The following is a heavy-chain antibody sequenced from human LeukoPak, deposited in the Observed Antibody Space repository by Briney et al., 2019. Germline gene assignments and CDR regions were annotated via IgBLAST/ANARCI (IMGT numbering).Heavy chain of an antibody. CDR1: GDSINSLDL. J-gene: IGHJ4*02. CDR3: AGLVGRYSSGLYYYYFDY. Sequence: SETLSLTCTVSGDSINSLDLWSWVRQPPGKGLEWIGEMYLSGTTHSNPSVRSRVTISIDKSKNQFFLNLSSVTAADTAVYYCAGLVGRYSSGLYYYYFDYWGQGTLVTVSS. D-gene: IGHD3-22*01. V-gene: IGHV4-4*02. CDR2: MYLSGTT.